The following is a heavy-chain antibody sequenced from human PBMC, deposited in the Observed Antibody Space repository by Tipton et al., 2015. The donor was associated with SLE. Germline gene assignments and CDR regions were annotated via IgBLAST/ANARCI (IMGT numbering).Heavy chain of an antibody. V-gene: IGHV1-46*03. J-gene: IGHJ4*02. CDR2: INPRNGRT. CDR3: AKDPGVTGSGDY. D-gene: IGHD2-21*02. Sequence: QSGPEVKKPGASMKLSCKASGYSFTSYSLHWVRQAPGQGLEWMGVINPRNGRTIYAQNFQGRVTMTRDTSTTTLYLELASLRSDDTAVYYCAKDPGVTGSGDYWGQGTLVTVSS. CDR1: GYSFTSYS.